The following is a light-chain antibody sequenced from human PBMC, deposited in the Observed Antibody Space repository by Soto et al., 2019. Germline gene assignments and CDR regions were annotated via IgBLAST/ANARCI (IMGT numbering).Light chain of an antibody. CDR1: SSNIGNSY. Sequence: QSVLTQPPSVSAAPGQRVTISCSGSSSNIGNSYVSWYQQLPGTAPKLLIYDYNMRPSGIPDRFSVSKSGTSATLGITGLQTGDEADYYCGTWDSSLSPWVFGGGTKLTVL. CDR3: GTWDSSLSPWV. CDR2: DYN. J-gene: IGLJ3*02. V-gene: IGLV1-51*01.